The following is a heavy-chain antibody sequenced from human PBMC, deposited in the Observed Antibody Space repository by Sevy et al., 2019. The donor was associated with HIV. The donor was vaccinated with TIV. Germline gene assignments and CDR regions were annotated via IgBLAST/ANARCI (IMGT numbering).Heavy chain of an antibody. CDR2: FDPEDGET. V-gene: IGHV1-24*01. Sequence: VSVKVSCKVSGYSLSNLAMHWVRQAPGKGLEWMGTFDPEDGETIYAQNFQGRVTLTEDTSTDTAYMELSSLRSEDTAVFYCAVTKDYYENSGNPFDYWGQGTLVTVSS. CDR3: AVTKDYYENSGNPFDY. J-gene: IGHJ4*02. D-gene: IGHD3-22*01. CDR1: GYSLSNLA.